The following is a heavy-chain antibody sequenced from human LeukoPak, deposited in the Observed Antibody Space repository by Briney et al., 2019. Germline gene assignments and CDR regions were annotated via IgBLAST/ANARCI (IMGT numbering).Heavy chain of an antibody. Sequence: PPGAPLITSSAASGSTFSTYGMGCVRPPRGVRLEWVSDISGPGDTTYYADSVKGRFTISRDNSRDTLFLQMNSLRVEDTAVYYCVKDPGSGWYVLYWGQGTLVTVSS. CDR3: VKDPGSGWYVLY. J-gene: IGHJ4*02. CDR1: GSTFSTYG. D-gene: IGHD6-19*01. CDR2: ISGPGDTT. V-gene: IGHV3-23*01.